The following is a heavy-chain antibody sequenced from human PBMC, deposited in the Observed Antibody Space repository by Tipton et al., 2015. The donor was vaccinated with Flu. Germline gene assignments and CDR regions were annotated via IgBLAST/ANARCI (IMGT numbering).Heavy chain of an antibody. CDR3: ARKAGGYDK. CDR1: GYSFSDYW. Sequence: QLVQSGAEVKKPGEPLKISCKGSGYSFSDYWIAWVRQLPGKGLEWMGIIYPGDSDTRYRPSFQGQVTFSADTSTSTAYLQWTSLKAADNAMYFCARKAGGYDKWGQGTLVSVSS. V-gene: IGHV5-51*03. CDR2: IYPGDSDT. D-gene: IGHD5-12*01. J-gene: IGHJ4*02.